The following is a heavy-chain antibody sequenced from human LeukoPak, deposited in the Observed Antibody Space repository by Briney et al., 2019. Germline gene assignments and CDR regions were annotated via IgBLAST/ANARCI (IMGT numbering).Heavy chain of an antibody. V-gene: IGHV3-66*01. J-gene: IGHJ6*02. D-gene: IGHD2-2*01. Sequence: PGGSLRLSCAASGFTFSTYSLNWVRQAPGKGLEWVSVFHSGGSTYYADSVKGRFTISRDNSKNTLYLQMNSLRAEDTAVYYCARAEDCSSTSCSHGYYGMDVWGQGTTVTVSS. CDR3: ARAEDCSSTSCSHGYYGMDV. CDR1: GFTFSTYS. CDR2: FHSGGST.